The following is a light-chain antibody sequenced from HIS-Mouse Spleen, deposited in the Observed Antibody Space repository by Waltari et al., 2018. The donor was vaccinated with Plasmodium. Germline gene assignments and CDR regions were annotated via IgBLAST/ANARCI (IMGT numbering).Light chain of an antibody. CDR2: EVS. CDR3: SSYAGSNNLV. J-gene: IGLJ2*01. Sequence: QSALTQPPSASGSPGQSVTISCTRTSSAVGGYNSVSWYQQPPGNAPKLMIYEVSKRPSGVPDRFSGSKSGNTASLTVSGLQAEDEADYYCSSYAGSNNLVFGGGTKLTVL. V-gene: IGLV2-8*01. CDR1: SSAVGGYNS.